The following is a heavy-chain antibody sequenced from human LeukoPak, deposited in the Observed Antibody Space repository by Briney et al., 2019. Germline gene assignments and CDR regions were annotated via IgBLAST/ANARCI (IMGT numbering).Heavy chain of an antibody. Sequence: GGSLRLSCAASGFTFSLHWMSWVRQAPGKGLEWVANIDQYGYEKNYVESVKGRFTISRDNAKNSVYLQMDSLRAEDTAVYYCARDHNYYYDSSGYTTEYWGQGTLVTVSS. CDR2: IDQYGYEK. V-gene: IGHV3-7*01. CDR1: GFTFSLHW. CDR3: ARDHNYYYDSSGYTTEY. J-gene: IGHJ4*02. D-gene: IGHD3-22*01.